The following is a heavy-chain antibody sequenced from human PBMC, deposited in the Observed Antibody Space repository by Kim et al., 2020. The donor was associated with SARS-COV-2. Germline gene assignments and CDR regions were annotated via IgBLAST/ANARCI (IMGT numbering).Heavy chain of an antibody. D-gene: IGHD3-10*01. CDR2: FWYDGTHR. Sequence: GGSLRLSCAASGFSVSNYGMHWVRQAPGKGLEWAAVFWYDGTHRVHADSVKGRFSISRETVDNTLNLQMNNLRAEDTALYYCVRDPEYYGSGTMSGMDVWVQGTMVTVSS. V-gene: IGHV3-33*01. CDR3: VRDPEYYGSGTMSGMDV. CDR1: GFSVSNYG. J-gene: IGHJ6*02.